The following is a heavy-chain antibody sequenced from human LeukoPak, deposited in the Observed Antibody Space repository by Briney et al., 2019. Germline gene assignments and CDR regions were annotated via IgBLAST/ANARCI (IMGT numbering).Heavy chain of an antibody. CDR3: ARDIASYDILTGYNWFDP. CDR2: MNPNSGNT. J-gene: IGHJ5*02. CDR1: GYTFTSYA. V-gene: IGHV1-8*03. Sequence: GASVKVSCKASGYTFTSYAMNWVRQATGQGLEWMGWMNPNSGNTGYAQKFQGRVTITRNTSISTAYMELSSLRSEDTAVYYCARDIASYDILTGYNWFDPWGQGTLVTVSS. D-gene: IGHD3-9*01.